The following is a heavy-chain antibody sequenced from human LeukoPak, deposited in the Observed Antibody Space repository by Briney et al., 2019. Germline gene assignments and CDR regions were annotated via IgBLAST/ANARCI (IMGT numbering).Heavy chain of an antibody. D-gene: IGHD3-10*01. CDR3: ARASSGAIYYYGMDV. CDR1: GGSISSHY. CDR2: IYYSGST. V-gene: IGHV4-59*11. Sequence: PSETLSLTCTVSGGSISSHYWSWIRQPPGKGLEWIVYIYYSGSTNYNPSLKSRVTTSEDTSKNQFSLRLSSVTAADTAVYYCARASSGAIYYYGMDVWGQGTTVTVSS. J-gene: IGHJ6*02.